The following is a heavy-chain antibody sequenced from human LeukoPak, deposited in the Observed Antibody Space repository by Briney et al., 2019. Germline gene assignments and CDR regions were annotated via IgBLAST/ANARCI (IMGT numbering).Heavy chain of an antibody. CDR3: APDYYYYGMVV. CDR1: GFTFSTYE. J-gene: IGHJ6*02. CDR2: ISSGGSTI. V-gene: IGHV3-48*03. Sequence: GGSLRLSCAASGFTFSTYEMNWVRQAPGKGLEWVSYISSGGSTIYYADSVKGRFTISRDNAKSSLFLQMNSQRAEDTAVYYCAPDYYYYGMVVRGQGTTVTVTS.